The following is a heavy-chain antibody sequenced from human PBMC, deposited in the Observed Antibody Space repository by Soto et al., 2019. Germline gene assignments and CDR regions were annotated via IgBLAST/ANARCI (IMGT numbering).Heavy chain of an antibody. CDR3: ARDVEDIVVVVAATFYYYGMDV. J-gene: IGHJ6*02. D-gene: IGHD2-15*01. CDR2: ISSSGSTI. V-gene: IGHV3-11*01. CDR1: GFTFSDYY. Sequence: PGGSLRLSCAASGFTFSDYYMSWIRQAPGKGLEWVSYISSSGSTIYYADSVKGRFTISRDNAKNSLYLQMNSLRAEDTAVYYCARDVEDIVVVVAATFYYYGMDVWGQGTTVTV.